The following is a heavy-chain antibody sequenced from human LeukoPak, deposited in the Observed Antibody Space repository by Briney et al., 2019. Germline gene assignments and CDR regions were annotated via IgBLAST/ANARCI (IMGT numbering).Heavy chain of an antibody. CDR2: IYYSGST. D-gene: IGHD3-22*01. Sequence: SETLSLTCTVSGGSISSYYWSWIRQPPGKGLEWIGYIYYSGSTNYNPSLKSRVTISVDTSKNQFSLKLSSVTAADTAVYYCARYGPLNYYDSSGYSDAFDIWGQGTMVTVSS. CDR1: GGSISSYY. J-gene: IGHJ3*02. V-gene: IGHV4-59*01. CDR3: ARYGPLNYYDSSGYSDAFDI.